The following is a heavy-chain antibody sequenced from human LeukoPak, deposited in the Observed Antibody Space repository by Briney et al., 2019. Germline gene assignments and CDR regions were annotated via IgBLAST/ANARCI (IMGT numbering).Heavy chain of an antibody. J-gene: IGHJ4*02. Sequence: GGSLRLSCAASGFTFSSYAMHWVRQAPGKGLEWVAVISYDGSNKYYADSVKGRFTISRDNSKNTLYLQMNSLRAEDTAVYYCARDRDTAMSRRFFDYWGQGTLVTVSS. V-gene: IGHV3-30*04. CDR1: GFTFSSYA. D-gene: IGHD5-18*01. CDR2: ISYDGSNK. CDR3: ARDRDTAMSRRFFDY.